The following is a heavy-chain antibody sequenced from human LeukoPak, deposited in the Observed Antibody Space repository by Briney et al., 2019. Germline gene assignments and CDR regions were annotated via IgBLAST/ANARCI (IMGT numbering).Heavy chain of an antibody. D-gene: IGHD4-17*01. Sequence: GSVKVSCKASGGTFSSYAISWVRQAPGQGLEWMGIINPSGGSTSYAQKFQGRVTMTRDTSTSTVYMELSSLRSEDTAVYYCATSGAVTFFDYWGQGTLVTVSS. CDR2: INPSGGST. CDR3: ATSGAVTFFDY. J-gene: IGHJ4*02. CDR1: GGTFSSYA. V-gene: IGHV1-46*01.